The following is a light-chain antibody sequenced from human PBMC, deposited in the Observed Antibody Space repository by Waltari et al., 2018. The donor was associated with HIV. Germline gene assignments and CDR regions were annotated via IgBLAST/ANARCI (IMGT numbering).Light chain of an antibody. V-gene: IGKV1-9*01. CDR1: QNIYSY. Sequence: DIPLTQSPSFLSASVGDRVTITCRASQNIYSYLAWYQQKPGRAPQVLIYATSTLQSGVPSRFSGSGSGTEFALTITNLQPDDFATYDCQQVNGYPLPFGGGTKLEIK. CDR3: QQVNGYPLP. J-gene: IGKJ4*01. CDR2: ATS.